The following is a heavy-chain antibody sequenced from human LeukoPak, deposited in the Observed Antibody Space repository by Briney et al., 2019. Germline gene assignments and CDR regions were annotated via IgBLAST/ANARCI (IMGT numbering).Heavy chain of an antibody. D-gene: IGHD5-12*01. V-gene: IGHV3-23*01. J-gene: IGHJ4*02. CDR2: ISDTGGGT. Sequence: GGSLRLSCAASGFTFNYYAMTWVRQAPGKGLEWVSVISDTGGGTYYADSAKGRFTISRDNSKNTLYLQMNSLRAEDTAVYYCAKAIGNSGYDPSDYWGQGTLVTVSS. CDR1: GFTFNYYA. CDR3: AKAIGNSGYDPSDY.